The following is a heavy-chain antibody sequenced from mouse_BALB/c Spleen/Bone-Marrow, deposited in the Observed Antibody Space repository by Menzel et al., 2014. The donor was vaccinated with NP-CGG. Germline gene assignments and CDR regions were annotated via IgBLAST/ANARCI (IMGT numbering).Heavy chain of an antibody. CDR2: IDPANGNT. J-gene: IGHJ4*01. CDR3: ARRLRSAMDY. D-gene: IGHD1-1*01. CDR1: GFNIKDTY. V-gene: IGHV14-3*02. Sequence: VQLQQPGAGLVKPGASVKLSCTASGFNIKDTYIHWVKQRPEQGLEWIGRIDPANGNTKYDPKFQGKATITADTSSNTAYLQLSSLTSEDTAVYYCARRLRSAMDYWGQGTSVTVSS.